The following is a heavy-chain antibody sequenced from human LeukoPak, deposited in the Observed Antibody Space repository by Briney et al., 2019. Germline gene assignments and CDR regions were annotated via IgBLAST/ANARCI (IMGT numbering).Heavy chain of an antibody. V-gene: IGHV3-15*01. J-gene: IGHJ4*02. CDR1: GFTFSSFW. CDR2: ITSKTNGGTT. Sequence: GGSLRLSCAASGFTFSSFWMIWVRLAPGKGLEWVGRITSKTNGGTTEYAAIVKGRFTISRDDSKDTLFLQMDSLTTEDTAVYYCTESLVHWGQGARVTVSS. CDR3: TESLVH. D-gene: IGHD6-13*01.